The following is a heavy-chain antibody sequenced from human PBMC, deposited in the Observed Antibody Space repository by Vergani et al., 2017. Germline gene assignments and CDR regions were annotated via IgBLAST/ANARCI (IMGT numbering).Heavy chain of an antibody. D-gene: IGHD3-10*01. J-gene: IGHJ3*02. V-gene: IGHV3-9*01. CDR2: ISWNSGSI. CDR1: GFTFDDYA. CDR3: AKDMEGSNTAFDI. Sequence: EVQLLESGGGLVQPGRSLRLSCAASGFTFDDYAMHWVRQAPGKGLEWVSGISWNSGSIGYADSVKGRFTISRDNAKNSLYLQMNSLRAEDTALYYCAKDMEGSNTAFDIWGQGTMVTVSS.